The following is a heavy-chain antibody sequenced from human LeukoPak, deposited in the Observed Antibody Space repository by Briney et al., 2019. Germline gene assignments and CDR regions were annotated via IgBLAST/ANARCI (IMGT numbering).Heavy chain of an antibody. Sequence: GESLKISCKGSGYSFPSYWIGWVRQMPGKGLEWMGIIYPGDSDTRYSPSFQGQVTISADKSISTAYLQWSSLKASDTAMYYCARQRSTAYYDSSGLPYDAFDIWGQGTMVTVSS. CDR2: IYPGDSDT. CDR3: ARQRSTAYYDSSGLPYDAFDI. V-gene: IGHV5-51*01. J-gene: IGHJ3*02. CDR1: GYSFPSYW. D-gene: IGHD3-22*01.